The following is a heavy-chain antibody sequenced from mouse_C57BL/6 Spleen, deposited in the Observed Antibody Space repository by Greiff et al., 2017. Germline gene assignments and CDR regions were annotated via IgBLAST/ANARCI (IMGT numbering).Heavy chain of an antibody. V-gene: IGHV5-4*01. D-gene: IGHD1-1*01. CDR2: ISDGGSYT. CDR1: GFTFSSYA. Sequence: EVHLVESGGGLVKPGGSLKLSCAASGFTFSSYAMSWVRQTPEKRLEWVATISDGGSYTYYPDNVKGRFTISRDNAKNNLYLQMSHLKSEDTAMYYCARDYYCSSSPFAYWGQGTLVTVSA. CDR3: ARDYYCSSSPFAY. J-gene: IGHJ3*01.